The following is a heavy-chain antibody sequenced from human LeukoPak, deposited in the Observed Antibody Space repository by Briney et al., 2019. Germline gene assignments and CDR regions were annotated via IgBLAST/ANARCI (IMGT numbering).Heavy chain of an antibody. J-gene: IGHJ6*02. CDR1: GFTFSSFG. Sequence: GGSLRLSCAASGFTFSSFGMHWVRQAPGKGLEWVAVISYDGSNKYYADSVKGRFTVSRDNSKNTLYLQMNSLRAEDTAVYYCAKDLYRPLVVPAATLVSGYCYYGMDVWGQGTTVTVSS. D-gene: IGHD2-2*01. CDR2: ISYDGSNK. CDR3: AKDLYRPLVVPAATLVSGYCYYGMDV. V-gene: IGHV3-30*18.